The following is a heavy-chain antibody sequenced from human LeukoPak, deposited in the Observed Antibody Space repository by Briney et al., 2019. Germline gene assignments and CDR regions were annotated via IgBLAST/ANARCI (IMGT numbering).Heavy chain of an antibody. Sequence: GASVKVSCKAPGYIFHGYYIHWVRQAPGQGLEWMGWIMPNTGDTNYAQRFLGRATMTRDTSISTAYMELSRLRSDDTAVYYCARGSNIRGYSYGYSDYWGQGTLVTVSS. J-gene: IGHJ4*02. CDR2: IMPNTGDT. V-gene: IGHV1-2*02. CDR1: GYIFHGYY. CDR3: ARGSNIRGYSYGYSDY. D-gene: IGHD5-18*01.